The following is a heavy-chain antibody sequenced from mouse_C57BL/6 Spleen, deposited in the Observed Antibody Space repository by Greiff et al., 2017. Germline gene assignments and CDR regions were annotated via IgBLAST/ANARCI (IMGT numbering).Heavy chain of an antibody. J-gene: IGHJ3*01. Sequence: EVKLVESGGGLVKPGGSLKLSCAASGFTFSSYAMSWVRQTPEKRLEWVATISDGGSYTYYPDNVKGRFTISSDNAKNNLYLQMSHLKSEDTARYYCAREYYGSSYTFAYWGQGTLVTVSA. CDR1: GFTFSSYA. CDR2: ISDGGSYT. CDR3: AREYYGSSYTFAY. V-gene: IGHV5-4*01. D-gene: IGHD1-1*01.